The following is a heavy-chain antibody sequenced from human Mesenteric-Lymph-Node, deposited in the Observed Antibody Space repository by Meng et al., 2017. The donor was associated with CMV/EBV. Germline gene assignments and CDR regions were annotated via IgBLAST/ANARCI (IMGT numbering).Heavy chain of an antibody. CDR2: ISSDGATQ. CDR3: AREDDYRNYFDS. D-gene: IGHD4-11*01. J-gene: IGHJ4*02. CDR1: GITINNYP. V-gene: IGHV3-30-3*01. Sequence: GESLRLSCAASGITINNYPLHWVRQAPGKGLEWVALISSDGATQYQADSVKGHFSISRDISKNTIYLQMNSLRGEDTAVYYCAREDDYRNYFDSWGQGTLVTVSS.